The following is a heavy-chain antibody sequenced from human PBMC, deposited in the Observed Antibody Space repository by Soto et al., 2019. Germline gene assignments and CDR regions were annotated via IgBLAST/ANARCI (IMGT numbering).Heavy chain of an antibody. CDR2: IYSGGDT. Sequence: EVHLVETGGGLIQPGGSLRLSCAASGFTVNNTYMSWVRQPPGKGLEWASIIYSGGDTYYADSVKGRSTISRDSSKNTVYIQMNNLRAEDTAVYYCARGDPFAVWGQGTLVTVSS. V-gene: IGHV3-53*02. J-gene: IGHJ4*02. CDR1: GFTVNNTY. CDR3: ARGDPFAV.